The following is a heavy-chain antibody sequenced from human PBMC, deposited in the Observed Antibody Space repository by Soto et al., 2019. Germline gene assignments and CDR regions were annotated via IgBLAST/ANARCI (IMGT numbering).Heavy chain of an antibody. CDR1: VCIFTSCG. Sequence: ASAEVSCEAFVCIFTSCGLSWVRQAPGQGLEWMGWISAYNGNTNYAQKLQGRVTMTTDTSTSTAYMELRSLRSDDTAVYYCARVGGSSDAFDIWGQGKMV. J-gene: IGHJ3*02. CDR3: ARVGGSSDAFDI. CDR2: ISAYNGNT. V-gene: IGHV1-18*01. D-gene: IGHD1-26*01.